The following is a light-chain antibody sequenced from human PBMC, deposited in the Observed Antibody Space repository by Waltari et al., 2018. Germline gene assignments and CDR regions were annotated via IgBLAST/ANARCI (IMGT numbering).Light chain of an antibody. CDR1: QSISKY. CDR2: RAS. CDR3: QHYVRLPAT. J-gene: IGKJ1*01. Sequence: EIMLTQSPGTLSLSPGERATLSCKASQSISKYLAWYQQKPGQAPRLLIYRASSRATGIPDRFSGSGAETDFSLTISRLEPEDFAVYYCQHYVRLPATFGQGTNVEIK. V-gene: IGKV3-20*01.